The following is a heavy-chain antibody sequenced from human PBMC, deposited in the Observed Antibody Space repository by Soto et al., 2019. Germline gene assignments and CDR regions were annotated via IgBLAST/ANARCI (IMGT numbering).Heavy chain of an antibody. CDR2: IWYDGSNK. V-gene: IGHV3-33*01. CDR1: GFTFSSYG. D-gene: IGHD2-2*02. CDR3: ARGRGYCSSTSCYMRGGYYYGMDV. Sequence: QVQLVESGGGVVQPGRSLRLSCAASGFTFSSYGMHWVRQAPGKGLEWVAVIWYDGSNKYYADSVKGRFTISRDNSKNTLYLQMNSLRAEDTAVYYCARGRGYCSSTSCYMRGGYYYGMDVWGQGTTVTVSS. J-gene: IGHJ6*02.